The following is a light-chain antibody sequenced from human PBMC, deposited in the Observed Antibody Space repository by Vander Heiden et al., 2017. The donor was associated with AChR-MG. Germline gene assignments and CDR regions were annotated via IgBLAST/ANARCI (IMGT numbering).Light chain of an antibody. CDR3: QVWDSSSDHVV. CDR2: DNS. CDR1: NIGSKS. V-gene: IGLV3-21*02. Sequence: SYVLTQPPSVSVAPGQTARIPCGGNNIGSKSVHWYQRKPGQAPVVVVYDNSDRPSGIPERFSGSNSGNTATLTISRVEAGDEADYHCQVWDSSSDHVVFGGGTKLNV. J-gene: IGLJ2*01.